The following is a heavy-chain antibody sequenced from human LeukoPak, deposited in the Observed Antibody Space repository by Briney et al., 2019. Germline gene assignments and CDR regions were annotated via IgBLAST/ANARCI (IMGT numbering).Heavy chain of an antibody. V-gene: IGHV1-2*02. J-gene: IGHJ4*02. Sequence: ASVKVSCKASGHTFTGYYMHWVRQAPGQGLEWMGWINPNSGGTNYAQKFQGRVTMTRDTSISTAYMELSRLRSDDTAVYYCARDPVSSSGWWEFDYWGQGTLVTVSS. CDR1: GHTFTGYY. CDR2: INPNSGGT. CDR3: ARDPVSSSGWWEFDY. D-gene: IGHD6-19*01.